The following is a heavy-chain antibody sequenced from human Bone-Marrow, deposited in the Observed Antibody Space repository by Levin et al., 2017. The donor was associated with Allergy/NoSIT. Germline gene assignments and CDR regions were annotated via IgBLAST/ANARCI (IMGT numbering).Heavy chain of an antibody. CDR2: ISWDGGST. J-gene: IGHJ4*02. Sequence: LSLPCAASGFTFDDYTMHWVRQAPGKGLEWVSLISWDGGSTYYADSVKGRFTISRDNSKNSLYLQMNSLRTEDTALYYCAKGARLYYYGSGLDYFDYWGQGTLVTVSS. D-gene: IGHD3-10*01. CDR3: AKGARLYYYGSGLDYFDY. V-gene: IGHV3-43*01. CDR1: GFTFDDYT.